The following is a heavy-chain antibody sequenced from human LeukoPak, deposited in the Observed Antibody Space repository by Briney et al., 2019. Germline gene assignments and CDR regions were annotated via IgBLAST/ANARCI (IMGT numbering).Heavy chain of an antibody. CDR2: IVVGSGNT. CDR3: ATTSTGCSSTSCYLTRYYGMDV. J-gene: IGHJ6*02. Sequence: GTSVKASCKASGFTFTSSAVQWVRQARGQRLEWIGWIVVGSGNTNYAQKFQERVTITRDMSTSTAYMELSSLRSEDTAEYYCATTSTGCSSTSCYLTRYYGMDVWGQGTTVTVSS. CDR1: GFTFTSSA. D-gene: IGHD2-2*01. V-gene: IGHV1-58*01.